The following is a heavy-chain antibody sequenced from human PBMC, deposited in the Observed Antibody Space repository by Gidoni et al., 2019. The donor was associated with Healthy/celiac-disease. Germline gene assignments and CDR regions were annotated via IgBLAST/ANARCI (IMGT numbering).Heavy chain of an antibody. Sequence: EVPLVESGGGLVQPGGSLRLSCAASGFTFSSYEMNWVRQAPGKGLEWVSYISSSGSTIYYADSVKGRFTISRDNAKNSLYLQMNSLRAEDTAVYYCARGKKYGMDVWGQGTTVTVSS. J-gene: IGHJ6*02. CDR1: GFTFSSYE. V-gene: IGHV3-48*03. CDR2: ISSSGSTI. CDR3: ARGKKYGMDV.